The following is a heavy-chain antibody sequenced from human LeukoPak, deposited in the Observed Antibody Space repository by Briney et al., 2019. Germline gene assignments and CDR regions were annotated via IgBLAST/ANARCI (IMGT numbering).Heavy chain of an antibody. CDR3: ARGEGQQLESYYYYYMDV. CDR2: IKEDGTET. CDR1: GFSFSNYW. J-gene: IGHJ6*03. V-gene: IGHV3-7*01. Sequence: GGSLRLSCAASGFSFSNYWMTWVRQAPGKGLEWVANIKEDGTETYFADSVRGRFTLSRENTKNSLHLQLNSLRAEDTAVYYCARGEGQQLESYYYYYMDVWGKGTPVTVSS. D-gene: IGHD1-1*01.